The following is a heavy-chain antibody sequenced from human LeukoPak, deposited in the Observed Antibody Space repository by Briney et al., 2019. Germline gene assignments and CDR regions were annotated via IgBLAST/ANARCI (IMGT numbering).Heavy chain of an antibody. CDR1: GGSISSSSYY. CDR3: ARGDCSGGSCYLFDY. Sequence: SETLSLTRTVSGGSISSSSYYWGWIRQPPGKGLEWIGSIYYSGSTYYNPSLKSRVTISVDTSKNQFSLKLSSVTAADTAVYYCARGDCSGGSCYLFDYWGQGALVTVSS. D-gene: IGHD2-15*01. J-gene: IGHJ4*02. V-gene: IGHV4-39*01. CDR2: IYYSGST.